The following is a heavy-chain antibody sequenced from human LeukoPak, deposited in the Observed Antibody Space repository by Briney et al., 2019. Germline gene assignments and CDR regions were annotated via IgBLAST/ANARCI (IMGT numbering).Heavy chain of an antibody. CDR3: ARGIAAAGIVGVFDY. Sequence: GGSLRLSCAASGFSVSSNHMSWVRQAPGKGLEGVSVIYSGGNTHYADSVKGRFTISRDNSKNTLYLQMNSLRAEDTAVYYCARGIAAAGIVGVFDYWGQGTLVTVSS. V-gene: IGHV3-66*01. CDR2: IYSGGNT. J-gene: IGHJ4*02. CDR1: GFSVSSNH. D-gene: IGHD6-13*01.